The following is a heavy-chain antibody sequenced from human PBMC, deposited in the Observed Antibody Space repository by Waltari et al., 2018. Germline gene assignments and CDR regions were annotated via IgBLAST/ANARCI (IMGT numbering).Heavy chain of an antibody. V-gene: IGHV3-20*01. CDR2: ISYNGGNI. CDR1: GFPFEFNR. J-gene: IGHJ5*01. CDR3: AKEGGYTYYNNYFDS. D-gene: IGHD3-10*01. Sequence: EAHLVESGGRESRPGGSLRLPCLASGFPFEFNRLSWVRQRPGKGLEWVASISYNGGNIYYAESVEGRFSISRDNAQSSLFLHMNSLRVEDTAFYHCAKEGGYTYYNNYFDSWGQGTRVTVSS.